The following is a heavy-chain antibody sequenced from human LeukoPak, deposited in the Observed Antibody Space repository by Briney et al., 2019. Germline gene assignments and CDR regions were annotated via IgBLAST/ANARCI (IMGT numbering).Heavy chain of an antibody. CDR1: GFTFSSYE. CDR2: ISSSGSTI. Sequence: GGSLRLSCAASGFTFSSYEMNWVRQAPGKGLEWVSYISSSGSTIYYADSVKGRFTISRDSAKDSLYLQMNSLRAEDTAVYYCAKMTMIVVGINGFDYWGQGTLVTVSS. J-gene: IGHJ4*02. CDR3: AKMTMIVVGINGFDY. V-gene: IGHV3-48*03. D-gene: IGHD3-22*01.